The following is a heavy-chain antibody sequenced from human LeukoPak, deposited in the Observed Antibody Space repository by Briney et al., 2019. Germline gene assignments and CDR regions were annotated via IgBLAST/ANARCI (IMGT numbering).Heavy chain of an antibody. V-gene: IGHV1-2*02. CDR1: GYTFTGYY. CDR3: ARGFGVVSPIDY. CDR2: INPNSGGT. D-gene: IGHD3-3*01. Sequence: ASVKVSCKASGYTFTGYYMHWVRQAPGQGLEWMGWINPNSGGTNYAQKFQGRVTMTRDTSISTAYMELSRLSSVTAADTAVYYCARGFGVVSPIDYGGQGTLVTVSS. J-gene: IGHJ4*02.